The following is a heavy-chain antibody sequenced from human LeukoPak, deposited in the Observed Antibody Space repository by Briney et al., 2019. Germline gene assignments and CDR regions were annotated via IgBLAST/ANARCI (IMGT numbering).Heavy chain of an antibody. CDR3: ARADYDILTGQKLSFDY. Sequence: GASVTVSCKASGYTFTSYGISWVRRAPGQGLEWMGWISAYNGNTNYAQKLQGRVTMTTDTSTSTAYMELRSLRSDDTAVYYCARADYDILTGQKLSFDYWGQGTLVTVSS. V-gene: IGHV1-18*01. D-gene: IGHD3-9*01. CDR1: GYTFTSYG. CDR2: ISAYNGNT. J-gene: IGHJ4*02.